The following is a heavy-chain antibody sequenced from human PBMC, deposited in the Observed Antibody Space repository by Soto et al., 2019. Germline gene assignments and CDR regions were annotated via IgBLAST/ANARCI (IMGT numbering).Heavy chain of an antibody. CDR3: ARGGIAVAGTGFDY. V-gene: IGHV3-33*01. CDR1: GFTFSSYG. J-gene: IGHJ4*01. CDR2: IWYDGSNK. D-gene: IGHD6-19*01. Sequence: QVQLVESGGGVVQPGRSLRLSCAASGFTFSSYGMHWVRQAPGKGLEWVAVIWYDGSNKYYADSVKGRFTISRDNSKNTLYLQMNSLRAEDTAVYYCARGGIAVAGTGFDYWGHGTLVTVSS.